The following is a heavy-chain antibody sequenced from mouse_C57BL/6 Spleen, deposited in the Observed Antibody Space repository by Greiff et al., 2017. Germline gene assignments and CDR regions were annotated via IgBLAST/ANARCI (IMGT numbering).Heavy chain of an antibody. J-gene: IGHJ1*03. D-gene: IGHD1-1*01. CDR3: GRRECYGSSYWYFDV. Sequence: QVQLQQPGAELVMPGASVKLSCKASGYTFTSYWMHWVKQRPGQGLEWIGEIDPSDSYTNYNQKFKGKSTLTVDKSSSTAYMQLSSLTSEDSAVXYCGRRECYGSSYWYFDVWGTGTTVTVSS. V-gene: IGHV1-69*01. CDR1: GYTFTSYW. CDR2: IDPSDSYT.